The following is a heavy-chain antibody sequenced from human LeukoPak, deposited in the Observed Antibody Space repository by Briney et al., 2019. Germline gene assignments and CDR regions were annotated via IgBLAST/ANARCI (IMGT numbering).Heavy chain of an antibody. J-gene: IGHJ4*02. V-gene: IGHV3-74*01. CDR2: INGLGTAT. Sequence: PGGSLRLSCAGSGWMHWVRQAPGKGLVWVSSINGLGTATYYADSVKGRFTISRDNAKNTVSLQMNSLSAEDTAVYYCASVFDSWGQGFLVTVSS. CDR3: ASVFDS. CDR1: GW.